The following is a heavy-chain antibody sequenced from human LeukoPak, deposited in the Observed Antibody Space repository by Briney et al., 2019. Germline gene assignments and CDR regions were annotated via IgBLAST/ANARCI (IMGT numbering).Heavy chain of an antibody. D-gene: IGHD5-18*01. CDR3: ARGELWASFDS. Sequence: SETLSLTCTVSGGSISNFYWSWIRQPPGKGLEWIGYIYKSGSTNYNPSLQSRVTITVDTSKNQFSLKLSSVTAADTAVYYCARGELWASFDSWGQGSLVTVSS. CDR2: IYKSGST. CDR1: GGSISNFY. J-gene: IGHJ4*02. V-gene: IGHV4-59*01.